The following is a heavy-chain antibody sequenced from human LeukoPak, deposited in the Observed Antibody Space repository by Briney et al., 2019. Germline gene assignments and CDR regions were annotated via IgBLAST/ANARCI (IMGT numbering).Heavy chain of an antibody. CDR3: ASSRGRCFDY. CDR2: IYYSGST. J-gene: IGHJ4*02. CDR1: GGSISSYY. D-gene: IGHD3-10*01. V-gene: IGHV4-59*01. Sequence: SETLSLTCTVSGGSISSYYWSWIRQPPGTGLEWIGYIYYSGSTNYNPSLKSRVTISVDTSKNQFSLKLSSVTAEDTAVYYCASSRGRCFDYWGQGTLVTVSS.